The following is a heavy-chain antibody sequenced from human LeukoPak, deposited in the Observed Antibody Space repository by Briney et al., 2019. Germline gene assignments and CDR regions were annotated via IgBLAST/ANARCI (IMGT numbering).Heavy chain of an antibody. CDR3: ARTPDGADY. Sequence: PGGSLRLSCAASGFTFNNYWMTWFRQAPGKGLEWVANIKQDGAEIFYVDSVRGRFIISRDNAENSLYLQTNSLRVEDTAVYYCARTPDGADYWGQGTLVTVSS. CDR1: GFTFNNYW. D-gene: IGHD3-10*01. J-gene: IGHJ4*02. V-gene: IGHV3-7*01. CDR2: IKQDGAEI.